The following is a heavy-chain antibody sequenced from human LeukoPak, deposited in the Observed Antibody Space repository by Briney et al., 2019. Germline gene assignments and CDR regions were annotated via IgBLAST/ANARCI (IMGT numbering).Heavy chain of an antibody. J-gene: IGHJ4*02. CDR1: GGSISNYY. CDR3: ARVDDTSGYFYKFDY. CDR2: IHYSGNT. D-gene: IGHD3-22*01. V-gene: IGHV4-59*01. Sequence: SETLSLTCSVSGGSISNYYWSWIRQPPGRGLEWIAYIHYSGNTNYNPSLKSRVTISVDTSKNQFSLKLASVTAADTAVYYCARVDDTSGYFYKFDYWGQGTLVTVSS.